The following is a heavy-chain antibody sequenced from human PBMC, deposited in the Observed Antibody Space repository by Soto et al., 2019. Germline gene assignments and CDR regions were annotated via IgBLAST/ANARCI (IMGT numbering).Heavy chain of an antibody. Sequence: ASVKVSCKASGYSFTTYAMHWVRQAPGQRPEWMGWINVGNGNPKYSQNFQGRVTITRDTSASTAYMELSSLRSEDTAVYYCAREDPRGSGWYHWFAPWGQGTLVPVSS. CDR2: INVGNGNP. D-gene: IGHD6-19*01. V-gene: IGHV1-3*01. CDR3: AREDPRGSGWYHWFAP. J-gene: IGHJ5*02. CDR1: GYSFTTYA.